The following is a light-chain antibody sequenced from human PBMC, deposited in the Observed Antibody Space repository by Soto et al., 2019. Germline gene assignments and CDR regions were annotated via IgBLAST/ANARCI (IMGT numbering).Light chain of an antibody. Sequence: QSVLTQPPSASGTPGQRVTISCSGSSSNIGANSVYWYQQLPGTAPKLLIYRNNHRPSGVPDRFSGSRSGTSASLVISGLRSEDEADYYCAAWDDSLSGHVVFGGGTKLTVL. V-gene: IGLV1-47*01. CDR1: SSNIGANS. CDR2: RNN. CDR3: AAWDDSLSGHVV. J-gene: IGLJ2*01.